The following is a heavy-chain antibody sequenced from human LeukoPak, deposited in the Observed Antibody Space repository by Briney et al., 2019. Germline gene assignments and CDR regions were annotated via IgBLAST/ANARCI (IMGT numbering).Heavy chain of an antibody. CDR2: FYSGGAT. Sequence: GGSLRLSCVASGLTFNSSFITWVRQAPGEGLEWVSVFYSGGATYYSDSVKGRFTMSRDNSKNTLYLQMNSLRVEDTGMYYCARAVGGAFYMDLWGKGTPVPVSS. J-gene: IGHJ6*03. V-gene: IGHV3-53*01. D-gene: IGHD3-16*01. CDR3: ARAVGGAFYMDL. CDR1: GLTFNSSF.